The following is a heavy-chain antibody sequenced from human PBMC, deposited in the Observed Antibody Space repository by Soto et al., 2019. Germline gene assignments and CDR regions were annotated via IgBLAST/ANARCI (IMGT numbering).Heavy chain of an antibody. D-gene: IGHD6-19*01. V-gene: IGHV3-33*06. CDR1: GFTFSSYG. CDR3: VKDKSGWAHDAFDI. J-gene: IGHJ3*02. CDR2: IWYDGSIK. Sequence: GRSLRLSCAASGFTFSSYGMHWVRQAPGKGLEWVAVIWYDGSIKSYADSVKGRLTISRDNSRNRLYLQMNSLRAEDTAVYYCVKDKSGWAHDAFDIRGKGTMLT.